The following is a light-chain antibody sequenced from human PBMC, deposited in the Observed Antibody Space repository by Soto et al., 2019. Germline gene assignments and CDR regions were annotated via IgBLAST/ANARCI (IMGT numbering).Light chain of an antibody. V-gene: IGKV1-27*01. CDR2: VAS. Sequence: DIQMTQSPSSLSASVGDRVTITCRASQGISNSLAWYQQEPGKVPKLLIYVASTLQSGVPSRFSGSGSGTDFTLTISSLQPEDVATYYCQKYNSAPKTFGQGTKVEIK. J-gene: IGKJ1*01. CDR1: QGISNS. CDR3: QKYNSAPKT.